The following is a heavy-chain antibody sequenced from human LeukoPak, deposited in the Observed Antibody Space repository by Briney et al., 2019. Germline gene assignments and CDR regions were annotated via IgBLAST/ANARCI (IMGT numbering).Heavy chain of an antibody. V-gene: IGHV4-34*01. D-gene: IGHD1-26*01. Sequence: SETLSLTCAVYGGSFSGYYWSWIRQPPGKGLEWIREINHSGSTNYNPSLKSRVTISVDTSKNQFSLKLSSVTAADTAVYYCARMGATASFFQHWGQGTLVTVSS. CDR3: ARMGATASFFQH. CDR1: GGSFSGYY. J-gene: IGHJ1*01. CDR2: INHSGST.